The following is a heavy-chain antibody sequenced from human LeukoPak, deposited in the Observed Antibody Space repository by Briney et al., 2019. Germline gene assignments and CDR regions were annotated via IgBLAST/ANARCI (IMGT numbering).Heavy chain of an antibody. CDR3: ALLRRIAARPGFDP. Sequence: GRSLRLSCAASGFTFDDYAMHWVRQAPGKGLEWVSGISWNSGSIGYADSVEGRFTISRDNAKNSLYLQMNSLRAEDTALYYCALLRRIAARPGFDPWGQGTLVTVSS. J-gene: IGHJ5*02. CDR1: GFTFDDYA. V-gene: IGHV3-9*01. CDR2: ISWNSGSI. D-gene: IGHD6-6*01.